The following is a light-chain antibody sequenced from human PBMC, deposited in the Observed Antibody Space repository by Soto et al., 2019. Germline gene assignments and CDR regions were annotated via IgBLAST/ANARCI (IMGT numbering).Light chain of an antibody. J-gene: IGLJ2*01. Sequence: QSALTQPASVSGSPGQSIAISCTGTSSDVGGYNYVSWYQQHPGKAPKLMICDVSNRPSGFSNRFSGSKSDNTASLTITGLQAEDEADYYCSSYTSNNTRVFGGGTKLTVL. CDR3: SSYTSNNTRV. V-gene: IGLV2-14*01. CDR2: DVS. CDR1: SSDVGGYNY.